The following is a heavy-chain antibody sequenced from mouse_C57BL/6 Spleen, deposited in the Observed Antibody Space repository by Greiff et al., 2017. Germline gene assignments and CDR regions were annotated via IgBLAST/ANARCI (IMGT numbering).Heavy chain of an antibody. J-gene: IGHJ2*01. D-gene: IGHD1-1*01. Sequence: VQLQPSGPELVKPGASVKISCKASGYTFTDYYMNWVKQSHGKSLEWIGDINPNNGGTSYNQKFKGKATLTVDKCSSSAYMELRSLTSEDSAVYYCARYYYGSSLDYWGQGTTLTVSA. CDR2: INPNNGGT. V-gene: IGHV1-26*01. CDR3: ARYYYGSSLDY. CDR1: GYTFTDYY.